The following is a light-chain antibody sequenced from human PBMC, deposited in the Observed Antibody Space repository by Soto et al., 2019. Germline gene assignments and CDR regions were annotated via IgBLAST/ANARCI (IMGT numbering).Light chain of an antibody. CDR1: QSISSY. Sequence: DIQMTQSPSSLSASVGDRVTITCRASQSISSYLNWYQQKPGKAPKLLIYAASSLQSGVPSRFSGSECETDFTLTISSLQPEDFATYYCQQSYSTPRTFGQGTKLEIK. CDR3: QQSYSTPRT. V-gene: IGKV1-39*01. CDR2: AAS. J-gene: IGKJ2*01.